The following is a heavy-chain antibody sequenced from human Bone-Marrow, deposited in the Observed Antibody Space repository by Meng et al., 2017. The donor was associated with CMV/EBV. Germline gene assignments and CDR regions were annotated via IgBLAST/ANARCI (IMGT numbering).Heavy chain of an antibody. J-gene: IGHJ5*02. CDR1: GGSISSSSYY. V-gene: IGHV4-39*07. D-gene: IGHD6-13*01. Sequence: SETLSLTCTVSGGSISSSSYYWGWIRQPPGKGLEWIGSIYYSGSTYYNPSLKSRVTISVDTSKNQFSLKLSSVTAADTAVYYCARKKAAGTDLGWFDPWGQGNLVTFYS. CDR2: IYYSGST. CDR3: ARKKAAGTDLGWFDP.